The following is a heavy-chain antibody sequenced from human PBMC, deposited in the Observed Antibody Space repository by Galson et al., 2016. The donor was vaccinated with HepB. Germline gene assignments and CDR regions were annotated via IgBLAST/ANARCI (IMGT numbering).Heavy chain of an antibody. CDR1: GITFSPYA. Sequence: SLRLSCAASGITFSPYAMTWVRQAPGKGLEWVSFIGAGGGSTKYVESVKGRFTISRDDSKKTLYLQMDSLRADDTAVYYCARVLTQSHYYGMDVWGQGTTVTVSS. V-gene: IGHV3-23*01. CDR3: ARVLTQSHYYGMDV. D-gene: IGHD3-9*01. CDR2: IGAGGGST. J-gene: IGHJ6*02.